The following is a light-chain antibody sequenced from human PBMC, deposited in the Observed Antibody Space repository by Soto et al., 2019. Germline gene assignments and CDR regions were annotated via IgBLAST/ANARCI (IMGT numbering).Light chain of an antibody. CDR2: QDS. Sequence: SYELTQPPSMSVSPGQTATITCSGYELGDKYVGWYQQKPGQSPVVVIFQDSMRPSGIRERFSGSNSGNTATLTISGTQAMDEADYYCQAWDSSTVVFGGGTKLTVL. V-gene: IGLV3-1*01. CDR1: ELGDKY. CDR3: QAWDSSTVV. J-gene: IGLJ2*01.